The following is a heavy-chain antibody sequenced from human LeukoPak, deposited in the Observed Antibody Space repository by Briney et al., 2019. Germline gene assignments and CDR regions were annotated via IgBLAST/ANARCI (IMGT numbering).Heavy chain of an antibody. CDR2: IYYSGST. J-gene: IGHJ4*02. D-gene: IGHD2-15*01. V-gene: IGHV4-59*08. CDR3: ARLPGNYYFDY. CDR1: GGSISSYY. Sequence: PTETLSLTCTVSGGSISSYYWSWIRQPPGKGLEWIGYIYYSGSTNYNPSLKSRVTISVDTSKNQFSLKLSSVTAADTAVYYCARLPGNYYFDYWGQGTLVTVSS.